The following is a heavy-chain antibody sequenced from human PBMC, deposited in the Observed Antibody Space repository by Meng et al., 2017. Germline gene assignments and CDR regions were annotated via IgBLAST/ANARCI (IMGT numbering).Heavy chain of an antibody. J-gene: IGHJ2*01. CDR3: ARGLSTTYWYFDL. Sequence: QVRLGEAGGGVVQPGRALRLSCAASGFTFSSYGMHWVRQAPGKGLEWVAVIWYDGSNKYYADSVKGRFTISRDNSKNTLYLQMNSLRAEDTAVYYCARGLSTTYWYFDLWGRGTLVTVSS. D-gene: IGHD2/OR15-2a*01. V-gene: IGHV3-33*01. CDR1: GFTFSSYG. CDR2: IWYDGSNK.